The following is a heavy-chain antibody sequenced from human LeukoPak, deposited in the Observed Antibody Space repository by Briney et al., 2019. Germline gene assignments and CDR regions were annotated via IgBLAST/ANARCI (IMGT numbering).Heavy chain of an antibody. CDR3: VTDLG. Sequence: GGSLRLSCAASGFTFTSYWMHWVRQPPGKGLVWVSRVEHDGSRTAYADSVTGRFTISRDNARNMVYLQMNSLRAEDTAVYYCVTDLGWGQGTLVTVSS. J-gene: IGHJ4*02. D-gene: IGHD4-17*01. CDR2: VEHDGSRT. V-gene: IGHV3-74*01. CDR1: GFTFTSYW.